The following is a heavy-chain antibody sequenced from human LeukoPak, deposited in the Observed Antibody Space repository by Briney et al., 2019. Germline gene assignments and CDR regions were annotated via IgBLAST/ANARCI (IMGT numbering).Heavy chain of an antibody. CDR1: GCTFINYG. V-gene: IGHV3-30*18. J-gene: IGHJ4*02. D-gene: IGHD5-12*01. CDR2: ISYDGSDT. Sequence: GGSLRLSCAASGCTFINYGMHWVRQAPGKGLEWVAVISYDGSDTFYTDSVKGRFTISRDDAKNTVSLHMNSLRVEDTAVYYCAKDDAGLPDYWGQGTLVTVSS. CDR3: AKDDAGLPDY.